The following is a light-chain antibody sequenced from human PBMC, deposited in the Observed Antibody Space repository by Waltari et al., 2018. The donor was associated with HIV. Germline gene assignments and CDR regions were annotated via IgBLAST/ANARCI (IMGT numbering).Light chain of an antibody. CDR1: SSNTGSNF. J-gene: IGLJ3*02. CDR3: AAWDDSLSGVV. V-gene: IGLV1-47*01. CDR2: RND. Sequence: QSVLTQPPSASGAPGQRVTLSCSGSSSNTGSNFVYWYQQLPGTAPKLVIYRNDQRPSGVPNRFSGSKSGTSASLAISGLRSEDEADYYCAAWDDSLSGVVFGGGTNLTVL.